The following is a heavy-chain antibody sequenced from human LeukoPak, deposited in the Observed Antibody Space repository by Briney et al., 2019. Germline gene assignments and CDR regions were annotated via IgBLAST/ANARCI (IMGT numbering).Heavy chain of an antibody. Sequence: ASVKVSCKASGYTFTSYDINWVRQVTGQGLEWMGWMNPKSGNTGYAQKFQDRVTITRNTSISTAYTEVSSLRYEDTTVYYCARRAVDNSYYYYMDVWGKGTTVTVSS. CDR3: ARRAVDNSYYYYMDV. J-gene: IGHJ6*03. D-gene: IGHD6-19*01. CDR1: GYTFTSYD. CDR2: MNPKSGNT. V-gene: IGHV1-8*03.